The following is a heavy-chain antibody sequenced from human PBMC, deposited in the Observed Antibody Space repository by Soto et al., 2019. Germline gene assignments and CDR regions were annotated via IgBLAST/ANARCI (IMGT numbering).Heavy chain of an antibody. CDR3: ARGRGPSTVTDAFDI. V-gene: IGHV1-46*01. Sequence: ASVKVSCKASGYTFTRYYMHWVRQAPGQGLEWMGIINPSGGSTSYAQKFQGRVTMTRDTSKSTVYMELSSLRSEDTAVYYCARGRGPSTVTDAFDIWGQGTMVTVS. J-gene: IGHJ3*02. CDR2: INPSGGST. D-gene: IGHD4-17*01. CDR1: GYTFTRYY.